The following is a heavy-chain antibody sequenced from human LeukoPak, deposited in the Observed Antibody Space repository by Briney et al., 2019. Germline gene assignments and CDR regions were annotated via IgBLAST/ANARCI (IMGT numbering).Heavy chain of an antibody. Sequence: SETLSLTCTVSGGSISSGSYYWSWIRQPAGKGLEWIGRIYSSGSTNYNPSLKSRVTISVDTSKNQFSLKLSSVTAADTAVYYCARGGMAVAVLYWGQGTLVTVSS. CDR2: IYSSGST. D-gene: IGHD6-19*01. CDR3: ARGGMAVAVLY. V-gene: IGHV4-61*02. J-gene: IGHJ4*02. CDR1: GGSISSGSYY.